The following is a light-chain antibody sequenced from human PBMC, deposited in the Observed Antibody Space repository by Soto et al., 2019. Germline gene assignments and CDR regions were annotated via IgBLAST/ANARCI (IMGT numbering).Light chain of an antibody. CDR3: QEYGTSRCT. J-gene: IGKJ2*02. CDR1: QSVSSDY. V-gene: IGKV3-20*01. Sequence: EIVLTQSPGTPSLSPGERATLSCRASQSVSSDYLAWYQQKPGQAPRLLIYGASSRATGIPDRFSGSGSGTDFTLTISRLEPEDFAVYYCQEYGTSRCTFGQGTKLAIK. CDR2: GAS.